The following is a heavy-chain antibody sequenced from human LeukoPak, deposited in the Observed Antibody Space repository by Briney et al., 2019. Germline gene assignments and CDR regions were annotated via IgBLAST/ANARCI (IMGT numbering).Heavy chain of an antibody. CDR1: GFTFGSYW. D-gene: IGHD3-10*01. J-gene: IGHJ4*02. CDR3: ARSDLVRGPKDFDY. CDR2: IKQDGSEK. V-gene: IGHV3-7*01. Sequence: GGSLRLSCAVSGFTFGSYWMSWVRQAPGKGLEWVANIKQDGSEKYYVDSVKGRFTISRDNAKNSLYLQMNSLRAEDTAVYYCARSDLVRGPKDFDYWGQGTLVTVSS.